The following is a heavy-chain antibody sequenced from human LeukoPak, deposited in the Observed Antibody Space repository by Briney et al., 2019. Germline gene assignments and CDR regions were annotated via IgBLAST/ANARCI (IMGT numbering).Heavy chain of an antibody. Sequence: ASVKISCKVSGYTFTDYYMHWVQQAPGKGLEWMGLVDPEDGETIYSEKFQGRVTITADTSTDTAYMELSSLRSEDTAVYYCATYSLAVAGDYYYMDVWGKGTTVTVSS. CDR3: ATYSLAVAGDYYYMDV. D-gene: IGHD6-19*01. CDR1: GYTFTDYY. J-gene: IGHJ6*03. CDR2: VDPEDGET. V-gene: IGHV1-69-2*01.